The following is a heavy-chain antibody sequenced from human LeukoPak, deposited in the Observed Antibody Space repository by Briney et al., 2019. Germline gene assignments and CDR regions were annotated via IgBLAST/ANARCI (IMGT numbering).Heavy chain of an antibody. CDR2: IRSKANSYAT. CDR3: TTPYYGSGNYYYYYMDV. J-gene: IGHJ6*03. CDR1: GFTFSGSA. D-gene: IGHD3-10*01. V-gene: IGHV3-73*01. Sequence: PGGSLRLSCAASGFTFSGSAMHWVRQASGKGLEWVGRIRSKANSYATAYAASVKGRFTISRDDSKNTAYLQMNSLKTEDTAVYYCTTPYYGSGNYYYYYMDVWGKGTTVTVSS.